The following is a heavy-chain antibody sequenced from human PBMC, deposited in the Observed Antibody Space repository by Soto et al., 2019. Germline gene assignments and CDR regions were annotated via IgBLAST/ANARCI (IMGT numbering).Heavy chain of an antibody. CDR3: AKDLMRGVVVPAAAQDYYDYYYMDV. D-gene: IGHD2-2*01. J-gene: IGHJ6*03. V-gene: IGHV3-23*01. Sequence: EVQLLESGGGLVQPGGSLRISCAASGFTFSRYDMSWVRPAPGKGLEWVSAIRGSGGSTYYADSVKGRFTISRDNSKNTLYLQMNSLGAEDTAVDYCAKDLMRGVVVPAAAQDYYDYYYMDVWGKGTTVTVSS. CDR2: IRGSGGST. CDR1: GFTFSRYD.